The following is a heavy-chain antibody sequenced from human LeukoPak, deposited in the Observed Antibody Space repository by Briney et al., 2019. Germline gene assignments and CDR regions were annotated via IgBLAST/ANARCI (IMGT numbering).Heavy chain of an antibody. Sequence: GGSLRLSCAASGFTVSSNYMSWVRQAPGKGLEWVSVIYSDGSTYDADSVKGRFTISRDNSKNTLYLQVNSLRAEDTAVYYCARDPTGSSFDYWGQGTLVTVSS. J-gene: IGHJ4*02. CDR3: ARDPTGSSFDY. CDR1: GFTVSSNY. V-gene: IGHV3-66*01. D-gene: IGHD2-15*01. CDR2: IYSDGST.